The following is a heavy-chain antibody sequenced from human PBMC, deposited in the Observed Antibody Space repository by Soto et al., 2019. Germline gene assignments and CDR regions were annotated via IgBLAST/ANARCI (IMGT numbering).Heavy chain of an antibody. CDR1: GFTFSNYA. J-gene: IGHJ4*02. CDR3: AKIFRIGFGECGCDCYFDH. D-gene: IGHD2-21*02. Sequence: EVQLLESGGGLVQPGGSLRLSCAASGFTFSNYAMSWVRQAPGKGLEWVSVISGSGGSTYYADSVKGRFTSSRDNSKNTLYLQMNRLRAEDTAVYYCAKIFRIGFGECGCDCYFDHWGQGTLVTVSP. CDR2: ISGSGGST. V-gene: IGHV3-23*01.